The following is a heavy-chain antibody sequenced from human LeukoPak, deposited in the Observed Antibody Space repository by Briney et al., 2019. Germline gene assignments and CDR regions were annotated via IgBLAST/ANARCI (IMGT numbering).Heavy chain of an antibody. J-gene: IGHJ4*02. CDR2: IHSTGST. V-gene: IGHV4-59*01. CDR3: ARVARDDYLAYYFDY. CDR1: GGSISTYY. Sequence: WETVSLTCAVSGGSISTYYWSWIRQPPGKGPEWIAYIHSTGSTNYNPSLKSRVTISADTSKNQFSLTLRLVTAADTAVYYCARVARDDYLAYYFDYWGQGILVTVYS. D-gene: IGHD5-24*01.